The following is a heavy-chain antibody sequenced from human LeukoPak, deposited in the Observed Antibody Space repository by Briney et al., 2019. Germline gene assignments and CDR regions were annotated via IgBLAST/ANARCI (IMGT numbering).Heavy chain of an antibody. J-gene: IGHJ6*03. Sequence: SETLSLTCTVSGGSISSSSYYWGWIRQPPGKGLEWIGSIYYSGSTYYNPSLKSRVTISVDTSKNQFSLKLSSVTAADTAVYYCARQIKEMATITRRLGYYYMDVWGKGTTVTISS. V-gene: IGHV4-39*01. D-gene: IGHD5-24*01. CDR2: IYYSGST. CDR3: ARQIKEMATITRRLGYYYMDV. CDR1: GGSISSSSYY.